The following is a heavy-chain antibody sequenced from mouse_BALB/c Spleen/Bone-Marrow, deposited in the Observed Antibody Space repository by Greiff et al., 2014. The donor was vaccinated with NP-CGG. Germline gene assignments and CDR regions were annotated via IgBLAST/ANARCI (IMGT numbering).Heavy chain of an antibody. CDR1: GYSFTGYN. D-gene: IGHD1-2*01. CDR2: IDPSYGGT. J-gene: IGHJ3*01. Sequence: VQLQQSGPELEKPGASVKISCKASGYSFTGYNMNWVKQSNGKSLEWIGNIDPSYGGTSYNQKFKGKATLTVDKSSSTAYMQLKSLTSEDSAVYYCARMDHYGHWGQGTLVTVSA. V-gene: IGHV1-39*01. CDR3: ARMDHYGH.